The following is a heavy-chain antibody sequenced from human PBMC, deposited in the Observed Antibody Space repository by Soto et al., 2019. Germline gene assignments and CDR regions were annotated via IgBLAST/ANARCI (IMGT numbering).Heavy chain of an antibody. J-gene: IGHJ6*03. Sequence: GGSLRLSCAASGFTVSSNYMSWVRQAPGKGLEWVSVIYSGGSTYYADSVKGRFTISRDNSKNTLYLQMNSLRAEDTAVYYCARDVLYHDYYYYMDVWGKGTTVTVSS. CDR3: ARDVLYHDYYYYMDV. V-gene: IGHV3-66*01. CDR2: IYSGGST. D-gene: IGHD2-2*01. CDR1: GFTVSSNY.